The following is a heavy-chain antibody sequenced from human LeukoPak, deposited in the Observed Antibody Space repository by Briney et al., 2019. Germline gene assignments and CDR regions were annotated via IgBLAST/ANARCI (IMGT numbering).Heavy chain of an antibody. Sequence: SETLSLTCTVSGGSISSGGYYWSWIRQHPGKGLEWIGYIYYSGSTYYNPSLKSRVTISVNTSKNQFSLKLSSVTAAATAVYYCAGGGSYCSSTSCLERYFDYWGQGTLVTVSS. J-gene: IGHJ4*02. CDR1: GGSISSGGYY. CDR3: AGGGSYCSSTSCLERYFDY. CDR2: IYYSGST. D-gene: IGHD2-2*01. V-gene: IGHV4-31*03.